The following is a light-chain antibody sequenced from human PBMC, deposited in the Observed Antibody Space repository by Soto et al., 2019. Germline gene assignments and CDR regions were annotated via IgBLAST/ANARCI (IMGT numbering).Light chain of an antibody. CDR2: DAS. Sequence: EIVLTQSPATLSLSPGERATLSCRASQSVSSYLAWYQQKPGQAPRLLIYDASNRATGIPARFSGSGSGTDFTLIISGLEPEDFAVYYCQQYGSSPRTFGQGTKVDI. CDR3: QQYGSSPRT. CDR1: QSVSSY. V-gene: IGKV3-11*01. J-gene: IGKJ1*01.